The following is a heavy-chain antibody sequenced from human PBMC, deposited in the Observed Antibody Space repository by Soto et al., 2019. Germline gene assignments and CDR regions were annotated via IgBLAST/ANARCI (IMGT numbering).Heavy chain of an antibody. CDR1: GFTFSSYS. CDR2: ISSSSSTI. D-gene: IGHD6-13*01. J-gene: IGHJ6*02. Sequence: GSLRLSCAASGFTFSSYSMNWVRQAPGKGLEWVSYISSSSSTIYYADSVKGRFTISRDNAKNSLYLQMNSLRDEDTAVYYCARGAAAAGPFYYYYYGMDVWGQGTTVTVSS. V-gene: IGHV3-48*02. CDR3: ARGAAAAGPFYYYYYGMDV.